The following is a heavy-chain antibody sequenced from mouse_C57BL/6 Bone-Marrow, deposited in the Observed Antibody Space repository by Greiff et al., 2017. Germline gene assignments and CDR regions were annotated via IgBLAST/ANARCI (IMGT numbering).Heavy chain of an antibody. CDR3: AKQGDPYARDY. Sequence: QMQLKESGPGLVAPSQSLSITCTVSGFSFTSYGVDWVRQPPGKGPEWLRVIWGGGSTNYNSAIMSRLSISKDNSKSQVFLNMNSLQTDDTAMYYCAKQGDPYARDYWGQGTSVTVSS. V-gene: IGHV2-9*01. J-gene: IGHJ4*01. CDR1: GFSFTSYG. CDR2: IWGGGST.